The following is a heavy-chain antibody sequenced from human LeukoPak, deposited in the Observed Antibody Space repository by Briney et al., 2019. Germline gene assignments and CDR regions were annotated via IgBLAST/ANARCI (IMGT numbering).Heavy chain of an antibody. J-gene: IGHJ6*02. D-gene: IGHD3-22*01. CDR3: RRYCYDSSGYYPNYYYGMDV. CDR1: GGSISSSSYY. CDR2: IYYSGST. Sequence: SEPLSLTCTVSGGSISSSSYYWGWIRQPPGKGLEWIGSIYYSGSTYYNPSLKSRVTISVDTSKNQFSLKLSSVTAADTAVYYCRRYCYDSSGYYPNYYYGMDVWGQGTTVTVSS. V-gene: IGHV4-39*01.